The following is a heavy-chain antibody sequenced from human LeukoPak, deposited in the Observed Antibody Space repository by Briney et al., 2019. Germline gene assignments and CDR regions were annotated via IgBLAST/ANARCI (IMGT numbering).Heavy chain of an antibody. Sequence: SETLSLTCTVFGGPISSKSYYWGWIRQPPGKGLEWIGYIYYSGSTNYNPSLKSRVTISVDTSENQFSLKLSSVTAADTAVYYCAREADYSNYEGAFDIWGQGTMVTVSS. V-gene: IGHV4-61*05. D-gene: IGHD4-11*01. CDR1: GGPISSKSYY. CDR3: AREADYSNYEGAFDI. CDR2: IYYSGST. J-gene: IGHJ3*02.